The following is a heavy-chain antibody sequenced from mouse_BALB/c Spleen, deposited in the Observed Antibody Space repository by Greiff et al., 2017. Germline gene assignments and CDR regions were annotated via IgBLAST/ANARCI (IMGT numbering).Heavy chain of an antibody. CDR1: GFNIKDYY. D-gene: IGHD1-2*01. CDR3: ARDVTAYGYGFAY. CDR2: IDPENGNT. J-gene: IGHJ3*01. Sequence: EVQLQQSGAELVRPGALVKLSCKASGFNIKDYYMHWVKQRPEQGLEWIGWIDPENGNTIYDPKFQGKASITADTSSNTAYLQLSSLTSEDTAVYYCARDVTAYGYGFAYWGQGTLVTVSA. V-gene: IGHV14-1*02.